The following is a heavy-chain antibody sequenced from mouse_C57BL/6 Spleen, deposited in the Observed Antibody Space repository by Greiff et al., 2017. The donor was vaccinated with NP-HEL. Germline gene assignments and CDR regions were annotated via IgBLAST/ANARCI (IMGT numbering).Heavy chain of an antibody. V-gene: IGHV1-72*01. J-gene: IGHJ3*01. CDR3: ARHSSGYSPFAY. D-gene: IGHD3-2*02. Sequence: QVQLQQPGAELVKPGASVKLSCKASGYTFTSYWMHWVKQRPGRGLEWIGRIDPKSGGTKYNEKFKSKATLTVDKPSSTAYMQLSSLTSEGSAVYYCARHSSGYSPFAYWGQGTLVTVSA. CDR1: GYTFTSYW. CDR2: IDPKSGGT.